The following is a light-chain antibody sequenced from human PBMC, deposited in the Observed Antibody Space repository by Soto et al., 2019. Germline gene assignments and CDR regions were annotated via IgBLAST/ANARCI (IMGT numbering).Light chain of an antibody. CDR1: ISNIGGNT. CDR3: AAWDDGLKGWL. Sequence: QSVLTQAPSTSGTPGQRVTISCSGTISNIGGNTVNWYQQVPGTAPKLLIYRDDQRPSGVSDRFSGSKSATSASLAISGLQSEDEADYYCAAWDDGLKGWLFGGGTKVTVL. J-gene: IGLJ2*01. CDR2: RDD. V-gene: IGLV1-44*01.